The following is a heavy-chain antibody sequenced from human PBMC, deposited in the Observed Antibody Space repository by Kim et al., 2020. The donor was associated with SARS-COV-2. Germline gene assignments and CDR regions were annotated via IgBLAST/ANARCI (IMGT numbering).Heavy chain of an antibody. CDR3: ARDTGVITMGRRGGGCYYGMDV. J-gene: IGHJ6*02. CDR1: GFTFSSYS. D-gene: IGHD3-10*01. Sequence: GGSLRLSCAASGFTFSSYSMNWVRQAPGKGLEWVSYISSSSSTIYYADSVKGRFTISRDNAKNSLYLQMNSLRAEDTAVYYCARDTGVITMGRRGGGCYYGMDVWGQGTTVTVSS. CDR2: ISSSSSTI. V-gene: IGHV3-48*04.